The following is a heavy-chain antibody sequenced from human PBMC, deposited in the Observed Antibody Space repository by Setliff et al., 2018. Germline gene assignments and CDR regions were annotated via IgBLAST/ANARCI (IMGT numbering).Heavy chain of an antibody. V-gene: IGHV4-59*01. CDR3: ARAYCSGVTCYEGTFDI. Sequence: SETLSLTCTVSGGSISSYYWSWIRQPPGKRLEWIGYIYYSGSTNYNPSLESRVTISVDTSKNQFSLRLNSATAADTAVYYCARAYCSGVTCYEGTFDIWGQGTMVT. CDR1: GGSISSYY. CDR2: IYYSGST. J-gene: IGHJ3*02. D-gene: IGHD2-15*01.